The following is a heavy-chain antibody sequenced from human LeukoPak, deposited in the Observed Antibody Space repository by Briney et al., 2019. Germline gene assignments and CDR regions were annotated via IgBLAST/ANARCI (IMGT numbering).Heavy chain of an antibody. CDR3: AARLGGTGAYFY. V-gene: IGHV3-7*01. CDR2: VKDDGSAK. D-gene: IGHD7-27*01. CDR1: GFTFGNYW. J-gene: IGHJ4*02. Sequence: GGSLRLSCAASGFTFGNYWMSWVRQPPGKGLEWVANVKDDGSAKRSLDSVRGRFTISRDNDKNSLYMQMNSLRVGDTAVYFCAARLGGTGAYFYWGQGTLVTVSS.